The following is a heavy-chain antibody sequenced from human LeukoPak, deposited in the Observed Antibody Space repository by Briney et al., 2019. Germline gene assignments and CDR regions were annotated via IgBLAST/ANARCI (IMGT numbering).Heavy chain of an antibody. J-gene: IGHJ4*02. V-gene: IGHV3-48*03. D-gene: IGHD5-24*01. Sequence: GGSLRLSCAASGFTFSSYEMNWVRQAPGKGLEWVSYISSSGSTIYYADSVKGRFTISRDNAKNSLYLQMNSLRAEGTAVYYCAREGRWLQFLDYWGQGTLVTVSS. CDR2: ISSSGSTI. CDR3: AREGRWLQFLDY. CDR1: GFTFSSYE.